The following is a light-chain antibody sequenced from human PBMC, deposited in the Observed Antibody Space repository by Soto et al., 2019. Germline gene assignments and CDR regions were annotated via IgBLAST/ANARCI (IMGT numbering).Light chain of an antibody. V-gene: IGKV1-8*01. CDR1: QGISSY. CDR2: AAS. Sequence: AIRMTQSPSSFSASTGDRVTTTCRASQGISSYLAWYQQKPGKAHKLLIYAASTLQSGVPSRFSGSGSGTDFTLTIRCLQSEDFATYYCKQYYSYPRTFGQGTKVDIK. J-gene: IGKJ1*01. CDR3: KQYYSYPRT.